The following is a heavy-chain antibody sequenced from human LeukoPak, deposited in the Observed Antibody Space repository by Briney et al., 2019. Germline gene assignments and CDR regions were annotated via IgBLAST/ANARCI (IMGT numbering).Heavy chain of an antibody. CDR2: INPHSGGT. CDR3: ARDQAFSYYYYFMDV. Sequence: ASVKVSCKASGYTFTDYYMHWVRQAPGQGLEWMGWINPHSGGTDHAQKFQGRVTMTRDTSISTAYMELSRLRSDDTAVYYCARDQAFSYYYYFMDVWGKGTTVTVSS. D-gene: IGHD3-3*01. J-gene: IGHJ6*03. V-gene: IGHV1-2*02. CDR1: GYTFTDYY.